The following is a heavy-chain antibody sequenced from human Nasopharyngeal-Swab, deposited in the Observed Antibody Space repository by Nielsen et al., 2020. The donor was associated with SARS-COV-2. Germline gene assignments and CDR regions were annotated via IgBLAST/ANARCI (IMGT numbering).Heavy chain of an antibody. D-gene: IGHD3-10*01. CDR3: AKAIPYYYGSGSYYMDV. CDR1: GFTFSSYS. V-gene: IGHV3-23*01. CDR2: ISGSGGST. J-gene: IGHJ6*03. Sequence: GESLKISCAASGFTFSSYSMNWVRQAPGKGLEWVSAISGSGGSTYYADSVKGRFTISRDNSKNTLYLQMNSLRAEDTAVYYCAKAIPYYYGSGSYYMDVWGKGTTVTVSS.